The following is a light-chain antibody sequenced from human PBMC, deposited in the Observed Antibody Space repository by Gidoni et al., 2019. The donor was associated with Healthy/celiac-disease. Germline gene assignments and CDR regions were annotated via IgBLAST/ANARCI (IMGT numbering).Light chain of an antibody. J-gene: IGKJ4*01. CDR1: QTVSSY. V-gene: IGKV3-11*01. CDR2: DAS. CDR3: QQRSNWPLT. Sequence: IVLTQSPATLSLSPGERATLSCRAGQTVSSYLAWYQKQPGQAPRLLIYDASNRATGIPARFSGSGCGTDFTLTISSLEPEDFAVYYWQQRSNWPLTFXGXTKVEIK.